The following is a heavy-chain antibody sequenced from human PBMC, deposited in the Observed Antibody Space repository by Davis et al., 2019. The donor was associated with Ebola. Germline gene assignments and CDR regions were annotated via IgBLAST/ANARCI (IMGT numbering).Heavy chain of an antibody. D-gene: IGHD4-11*01. Sequence: MPSETLSLTCTVSGGSVSSGSYYWSWIRQPPGKGLEWIGYIYYSGSTNYNPSLKSRVTISVDTSKNQFSLKLSSVTAADTAVYYCARSLTTRDLNWFDPWGQGTLVTVSS. V-gene: IGHV4-61*01. J-gene: IGHJ5*02. CDR2: IYYSGST. CDR3: ARSLTTRDLNWFDP. CDR1: GGSVSSGSYY.